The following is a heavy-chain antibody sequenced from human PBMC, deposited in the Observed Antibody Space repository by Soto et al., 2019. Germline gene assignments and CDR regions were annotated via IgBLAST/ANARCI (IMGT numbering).Heavy chain of an antibody. J-gene: IGHJ6*02. D-gene: IGHD3-22*01. CDR3: ARDPTHRYYDSSGDYGMDV. V-gene: IGHV3-48*03. CDR1: RFTFSGYE. CDR2: ISSSGSTR. Sequence: GGSLRLSXAASRFTFSGYEMNWVRQAPGKGLEWVSYISSSGSTRYYADSVKGRFTISRDNAKNSLFLQMNSLRAEDTAVYYCARDPTHRYYDSSGDYGMDVWGQGTTVTVSS.